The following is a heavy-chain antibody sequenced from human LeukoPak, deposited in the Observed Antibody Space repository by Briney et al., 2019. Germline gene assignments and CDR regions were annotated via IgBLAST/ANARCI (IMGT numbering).Heavy chain of an antibody. V-gene: IGHV1-69*04. D-gene: IGHD6-19*01. Sequence: SVKVSCKASGGTFSSYAISWVRQAPGQGLEWMGRIIPILGIANYAQKFQGRVTITADKSTSTAYMELSGLRSEDTAVYYCARGYSSGWSNFDYWGQGTLVTVSS. J-gene: IGHJ4*02. CDR1: GGTFSSYA. CDR2: IIPILGIA. CDR3: ARGYSSGWSNFDY.